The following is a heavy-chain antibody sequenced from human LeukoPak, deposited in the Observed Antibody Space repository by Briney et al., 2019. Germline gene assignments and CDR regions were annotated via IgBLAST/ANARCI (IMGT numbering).Heavy chain of an antibody. CDR1: GGSITRTNYY. J-gene: IGHJ4*02. Sequence: PSETLSLTCTVSGGSITRTNYYWGWIRQPPGEGLEWIGSISYSGSPYYNSSLNSRVTISIDTSKNLFSLKLSSVTAADTAVYFCASFIVATTFYFDYWGQGTLVTVSS. V-gene: IGHV4-39*01. CDR2: ISYSGSP. D-gene: IGHD5-12*01. CDR3: ASFIVATTFYFDY.